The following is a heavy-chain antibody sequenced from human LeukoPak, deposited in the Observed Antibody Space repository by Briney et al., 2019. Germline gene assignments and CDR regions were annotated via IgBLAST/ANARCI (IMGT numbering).Heavy chain of an antibody. CDR1: GGSISSSTYY. V-gene: IGHV4-39*01. J-gene: IGHJ4*02. CDR3: ARHHGYRLFYFDF. D-gene: IGHD3-16*02. Sequence: SETLSLTCTVSGGSISSSTYYWGWIRQPPGKGLEWIGTIYYSGSTFYNPSLKSRVTISVDTSKNQFSLKLTSVTAADTAVYYCARHHGYRLFYFDFWRQGTLVTVSS. CDR2: IYYSGST.